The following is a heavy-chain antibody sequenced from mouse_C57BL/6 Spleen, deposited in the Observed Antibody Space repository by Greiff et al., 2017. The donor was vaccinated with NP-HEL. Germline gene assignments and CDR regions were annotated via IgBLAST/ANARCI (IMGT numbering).Heavy chain of an antibody. J-gene: IGHJ2*01. V-gene: IGHV1-50*01. Sequence: QVQLQQPGAELVKPGASVKLSCKASGYTFTSYWMQWVKQRPGQGLEWIGEIDPSDSYTNYYQKFKGKATVTVDTSSSTAYMQLSSLTSEDSAVYYCASVKDYWGQGTTRTVSS. CDR1: GYTFTSYW. CDR2: IDPSDSYT. CDR3: ASVKDY.